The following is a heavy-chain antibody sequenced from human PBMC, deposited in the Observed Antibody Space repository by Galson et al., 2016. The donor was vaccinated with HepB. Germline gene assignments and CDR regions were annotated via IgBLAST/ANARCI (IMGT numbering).Heavy chain of an antibody. CDR3: ARSSRDSSGWYEYFDY. CDR1: GFTFSSYW. Sequence: SLRLSCAASGFTFSSYWMHWVRQAPGKGLVWVSRIYSDGSSTNYADSVKGRFTISRDNAKNTLSLQMNSLRAEDTAVYYCARSSRDSSGWYEYFDYWGQGTLVTVSS. J-gene: IGHJ4*02. CDR2: IYSDGSST. D-gene: IGHD6-19*01. V-gene: IGHV3-74*01.